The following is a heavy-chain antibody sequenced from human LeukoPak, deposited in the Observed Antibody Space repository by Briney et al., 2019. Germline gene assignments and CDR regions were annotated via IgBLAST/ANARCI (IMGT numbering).Heavy chain of an antibody. CDR3: ASPPLSSAMYYAH. D-gene: IGHD2-8*01. J-gene: IGHJ4*02. V-gene: IGHV1-2*02. CDR1: GYNFSGHY. CDR2: VKPDDGNT. Sequence: GASVKVSCKASGYNFSGHYMHWVRQAPGQGLEWMGWVKPDDGNTNYAQKFQGRVTMTRDTAISTAYMELNSLRSDDTAAYYCASPPLSSAMYYAHWGQGTLVTVSS.